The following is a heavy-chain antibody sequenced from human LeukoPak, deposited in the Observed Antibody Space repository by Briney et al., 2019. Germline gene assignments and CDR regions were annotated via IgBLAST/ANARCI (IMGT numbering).Heavy chain of an antibody. V-gene: IGHV1-2*02. J-gene: IGHJ4*02. CDR1: GYTFIANY. CDR3: ARETPNLTMWLGELYL. CDR2: INPNTGGT. Sequence: ASVKVSCKASGYTFIANYIQWVRQAPGQGLEWMGWINPNTGGTNYAQKFQGRVTMARDTSINTAYMELSNLSSDDTAVYYCARETPNLTMWLGELYLWGQGTLVTVSS. D-gene: IGHD3-10*01.